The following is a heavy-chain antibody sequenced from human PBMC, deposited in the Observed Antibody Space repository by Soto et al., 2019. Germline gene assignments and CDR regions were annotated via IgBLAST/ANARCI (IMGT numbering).Heavy chain of an antibody. CDR1: GYTFTSYD. CDR2: MNPNSGNT. J-gene: IGHJ4*02. Sequence: ASVKVSCKASGYTFTSYDINWVRQATGQGLEWMGWMNPNSGNTGYAQKFQGRVTMTRNTSISTAYMELSSLRSEDTAVYYCARVPYDFWSGYPTYYFDYWGQGTLVTVSS. CDR3: ARVPYDFWSGYPTYYFDY. V-gene: IGHV1-8*01. D-gene: IGHD3-3*01.